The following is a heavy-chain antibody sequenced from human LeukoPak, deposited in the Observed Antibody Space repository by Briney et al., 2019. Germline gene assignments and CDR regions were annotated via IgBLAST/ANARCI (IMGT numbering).Heavy chain of an antibody. D-gene: IGHD6-13*01. CDR3: ARGGGKYGSSWYPGY. V-gene: IGHV4-59*12. Sequence: SETLSLTCTVSGGSISSYYWSWIRQPPGKGLEWIGYIYYSGSTNYNPSLKSRVTISVDTSKNQFSLKLSSMTAADTAVYYCARGGGKYGSSWYPGYWGQGTLVTVSS. CDR2: IYYSGST. J-gene: IGHJ4*02. CDR1: GGSISSYY.